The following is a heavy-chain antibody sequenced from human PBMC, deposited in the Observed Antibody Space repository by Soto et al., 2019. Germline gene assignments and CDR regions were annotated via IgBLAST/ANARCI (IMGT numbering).Heavy chain of an antibody. CDR2: ISGSGGST. V-gene: IGHV3-23*01. D-gene: IGHD2-2*01. CDR3: AKGGLYCSSTSCHPSFDY. Sequence: GGSLRLSCAASGFTFSSYAMSWVRQAPGKGLEWVSAISGSGGSTYYADSVKGRFTISRDNSKNTLYLQMNSLRAEDTAVYYCAKGGLYCSSTSCHPSFDYWGQGTLVTVSS. J-gene: IGHJ4*02. CDR1: GFTFSSYA.